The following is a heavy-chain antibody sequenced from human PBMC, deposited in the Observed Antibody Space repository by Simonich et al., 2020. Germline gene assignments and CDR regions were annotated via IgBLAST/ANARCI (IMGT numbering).Heavy chain of an antibody. V-gene: IGHV3-21*01. CDR2: ISSSSSYI. J-gene: IGHJ6*02. Sequence: EVQPVESGGGLVKPGGSLRLSCAASGFTFSSYSMNWVRQAPGKGLEWVSSISSSSSYIYYADSVKGRFTISRDNAKNSLYLQMNSLRAEDTAVYYCARWIAVAGTGAYGMDVWGQGTTVTVSS. CDR1: GFTFSSYS. CDR3: ARWIAVAGTGAYGMDV. D-gene: IGHD6-19*01.